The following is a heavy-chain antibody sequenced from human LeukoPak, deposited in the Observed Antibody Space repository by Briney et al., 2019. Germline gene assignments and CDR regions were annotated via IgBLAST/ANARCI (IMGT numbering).Heavy chain of an antibody. CDR3: ARGGRITXXXXXXXXXXXXYW. V-gene: IGHV3-30-3*01. D-gene: IGHD3-3*01. CDR1: GFTFSSYA. J-gene: IGHJ2*01. Sequence: PGRSLRLSCAASGFTFSSYAMHWVRQAPGKGLEWVAVISYDGSNKYYADSVKGRFTISRDNSKNTLYLQMNSLRAEDTAVYYCARGGRITXXXXXXXXXXXXYW. CDR2: ISYDGSNK.